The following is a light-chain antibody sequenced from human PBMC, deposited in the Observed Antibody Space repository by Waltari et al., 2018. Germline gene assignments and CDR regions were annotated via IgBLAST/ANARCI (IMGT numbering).Light chain of an antibody. CDR3: SSYTSSSTVV. CDR2: EVS. CDR1: SSDVGSYKF. Sequence: QSALTQPASVSGSPGQSITIPCTGTSSDVGSYKFVSWYQQHPGKAPKLMIYEVSNRPSGVSNRFSGSKSCNTASLTISGLQAEDEADYYCSSYTSSSTVVFGEGTKLTVL. V-gene: IGLV2-14*01. J-gene: IGLJ2*01.